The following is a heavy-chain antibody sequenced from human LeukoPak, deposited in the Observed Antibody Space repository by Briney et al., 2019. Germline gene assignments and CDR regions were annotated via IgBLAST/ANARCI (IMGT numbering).Heavy chain of an antibody. CDR3: ARDYDVLTAYPPTQLFDP. Sequence: SETLSLTCTVSGGSISSYYWSWIRQLAGKGLEGIGRIYTSGSTNYNPSLKSRVTMSVDTSKNQFSLKLNSVTAADTAVYYCARDYDVLTAYPPTQLFDPWGQGTLVTVSS. CDR2: IYTSGST. V-gene: IGHV4-4*07. D-gene: IGHD3-9*01. J-gene: IGHJ5*02. CDR1: GGSISSYY.